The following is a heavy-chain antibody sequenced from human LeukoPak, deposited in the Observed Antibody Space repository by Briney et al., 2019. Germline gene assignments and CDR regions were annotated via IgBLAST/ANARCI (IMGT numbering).Heavy chain of an antibody. V-gene: IGHV3-23*01. D-gene: IGHD2-15*01. CDR1: GFTFSSYA. Sequence: GGSLRLSCAASGFTFSSYAMSWVRQAPGKGLEWVSAISGSGGSTYYADSVKGRFTISRDNSKNMLYLQMNSLRAEDTAVYYCAKGRYCSGGSCYFSYYYYGMDVWGQGTTVTVSS. CDR3: AKGRYCSGGSCYFSYYYYGMDV. CDR2: ISGSGGST. J-gene: IGHJ6*02.